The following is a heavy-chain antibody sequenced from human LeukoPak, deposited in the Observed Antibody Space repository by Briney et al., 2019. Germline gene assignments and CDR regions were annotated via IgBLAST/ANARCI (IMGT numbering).Heavy chain of an antibody. J-gene: IGHJ6*02. CDR2: IYYSGST. CDR1: GGSISSGGYY. Sequence: SETLSLTCTVSGGSISSGGYYWSWIRQHPGKGLEWIGYIYYSGSTNYNPSLKSRVTISVDTSKNQFSLKLSSVTAADTAVYYCARAGYPGYYYYGMDVWGQGTTVTVSS. D-gene: IGHD5-18*01. CDR3: ARAGYPGYYYYGMDV. V-gene: IGHV4-61*08.